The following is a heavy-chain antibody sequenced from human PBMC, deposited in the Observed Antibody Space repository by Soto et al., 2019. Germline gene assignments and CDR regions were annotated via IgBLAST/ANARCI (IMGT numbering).Heavy chain of an antibody. V-gene: IGHV4-34*01. Sequence: RKGLEWIGEINHSGSTNYNPSLKSRVTISVDTSKNQFSLKLSSVTAADTAVYYCARVRGGTGTYYNYYYYYYMDVWGKGTTVTVSS. CDR3: ARVRGGTGTYYNYYYYYYMDV. J-gene: IGHJ6*03. CDR2: INHSGST. D-gene: IGHD1-1*01.